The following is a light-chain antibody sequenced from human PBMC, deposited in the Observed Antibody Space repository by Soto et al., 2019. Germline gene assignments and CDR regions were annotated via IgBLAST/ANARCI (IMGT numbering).Light chain of an antibody. J-gene: IGKJ1*01. CDR1: QSISDT. CDR2: GAS. Sequence: EIEMTQSPATLSVSPGGRATLSCRASQSISDTLAWYQQKPGQAPRLLIYGASSRATGIPDRFSGSGSGTDFSLTIRRLEPDDFAVYYCQKYGNFWTFGQGTKVDIK. CDR3: QKYGNFWT. V-gene: IGKV3-20*01.